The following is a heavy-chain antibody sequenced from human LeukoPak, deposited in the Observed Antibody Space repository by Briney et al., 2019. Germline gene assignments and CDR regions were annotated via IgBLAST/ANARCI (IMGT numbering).Heavy chain of an antibody. V-gene: IGHV4-38-2*01. Sequence: PSETLSLTCAVPGYSISSGYYWGWIRQPPGKGLEWIGSIYHSGSTYYNPSLKSRVTISVDTSKNQFSLKPSSVTAADTAVYYCARQITGYYYYYMDVWGKGTTVTVSS. D-gene: IGHD3-16*01. CDR3: ARQITGYYYYYMDV. J-gene: IGHJ6*03. CDR2: IYHSGST. CDR1: GYSISSGYY.